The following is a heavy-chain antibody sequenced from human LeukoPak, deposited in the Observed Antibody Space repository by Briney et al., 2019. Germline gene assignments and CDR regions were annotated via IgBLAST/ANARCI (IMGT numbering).Heavy chain of an antibody. CDR3: AKWEIRGTAHQLDY. CDR1: GFSLSSHW. J-gene: IGHJ4*02. V-gene: IGHV3-7*01. D-gene: IGHD1-7*01. Sequence: GGSLRLSCAASGFSLSSHWMTWVRQAPGKGLEWVAIINQDGSAKYYVGSVKGRFTISRDNAKNSMYLQMNSLRAEDTAVYYCAKWEIRGTAHQLDYWGQGTLVTVSS. CDR2: INQDGSAK.